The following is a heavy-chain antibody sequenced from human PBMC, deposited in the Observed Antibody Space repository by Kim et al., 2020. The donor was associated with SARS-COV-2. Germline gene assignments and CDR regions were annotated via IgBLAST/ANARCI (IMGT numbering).Heavy chain of an antibody. CDR2: IWYDGSNK. V-gene: IGHV3-33*01. CDR1: GFTFSSYG. CDR3: ARGTYYDILTGYYPPDYYYYYGMDV. D-gene: IGHD3-9*01. J-gene: IGHJ6*02. Sequence: GGSLRLSCAASGFTFSSYGMHWVRQAPGKGLEWVAVIWYDGSNKYYADSVKGRFTISRDNSKNTLYLQMNSLRAEDTAVYYCARGTYYDILTGYYPPDYYYYYGMDVWGQGTTVTVSS.